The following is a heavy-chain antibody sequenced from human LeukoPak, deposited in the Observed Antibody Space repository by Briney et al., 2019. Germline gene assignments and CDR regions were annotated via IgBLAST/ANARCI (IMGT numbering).Heavy chain of an antibody. J-gene: IGHJ4*02. Sequence: GSLRLSCGASGFTFSTYSMNWLRLAPGKGLEWVSSISPDSNYKYYVDSVKGRFTISRDNAKSSLYLQMNSLRAEDTAVYYCVRGGYRGFDYEYWGQGTLVTVSS. V-gene: IGHV3-21*01. CDR1: GFTFSTYS. D-gene: IGHD5-12*01. CDR3: VRGGYRGFDYEY. CDR2: ISPDSNYK.